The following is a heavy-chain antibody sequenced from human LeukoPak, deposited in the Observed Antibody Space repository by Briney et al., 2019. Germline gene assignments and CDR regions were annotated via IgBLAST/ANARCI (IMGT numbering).Heavy chain of an antibody. Sequence: PSETLSLTCTVSGDSISSGDYYWSWIRQPPGKGLEWIGYIYYSGSTYYNPSLKSRLTISLDTSKNQFSLKLSSVTAADTAVYYCARGRQPRSAHALPGYWGQGTLVTVSS. CDR3: ARGRQPRSAHALPGY. CDR1: GDSISSGDYY. D-gene: IGHD6-13*01. V-gene: IGHV4-30-4*08. CDR2: IYYSGST. J-gene: IGHJ4*02.